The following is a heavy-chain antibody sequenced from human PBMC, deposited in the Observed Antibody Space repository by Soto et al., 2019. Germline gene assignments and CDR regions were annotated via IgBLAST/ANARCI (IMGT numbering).Heavy chain of an antibody. Sequence: GGSLRLSCAASGFTFSSYAMSWVRQAPGKGLEWVSAISGSGGSTYYADSVKGRFTISRDNSKNTLYLQMNSLRAEDTAVYYCAKDPILGYSSGWYDYWGQGTLVTVSS. CDR1: GFTFSSYA. J-gene: IGHJ4*02. CDR3: AKDPILGYSSGWYDY. V-gene: IGHV3-23*01. CDR2: ISGSGGST. D-gene: IGHD6-19*01.